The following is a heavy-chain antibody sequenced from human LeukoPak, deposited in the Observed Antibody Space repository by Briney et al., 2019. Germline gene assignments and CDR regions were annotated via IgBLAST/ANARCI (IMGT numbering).Heavy chain of an antibody. CDR2: ISGSGGGT. J-gene: IGHJ4*02. V-gene: IGHV3-23*01. CDR1: GISLSNYG. CDR3: AKRGVVVRVILVGFHKEAYYFDS. D-gene: IGHD3-10*01. Sequence: GGSLRLSCAVSGISLSNYGMSWVRQAPGKGLEWVAGISGSGGGTNYADSVKGRFTISRDNPKNTLYLQMNRLRAEDTAVYFCAKRGVVVRVILVGFHKEAYYFDSWGQGALVTVSS.